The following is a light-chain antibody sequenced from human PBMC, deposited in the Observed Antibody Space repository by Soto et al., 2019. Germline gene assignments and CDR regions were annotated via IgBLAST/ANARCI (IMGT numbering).Light chain of an antibody. CDR2: WAS. V-gene: IGKV4-1*01. J-gene: IGKJ1*01. Sequence: DIVMTQSPDSLAVSLGERATINCKSSQSVLYSSNNKNYLAWYQQKPGQPPKLLIYWASTRESGVPDRFSGSWSGTDFTLTISSLQAEDVAVYYLQQYDSTPSAFGQGTKVVIK. CDR3: QQYDSTPSA. CDR1: QSVLYSSNNKNY.